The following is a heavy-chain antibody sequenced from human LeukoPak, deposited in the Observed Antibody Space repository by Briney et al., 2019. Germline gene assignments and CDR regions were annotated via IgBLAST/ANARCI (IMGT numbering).Heavy chain of an antibody. CDR3: AKASYYDFWSGYFDY. V-gene: IGHV3-23*01. D-gene: IGHD3-3*01. CDR1: GFTFSSYA. J-gene: IGHJ4*02. Sequence: GGSLRLSCAASGFTFSSYAMSWVRQAPGKGLEWVSAISGSGGSTYYADSVKGRFTISRDNSKNTLYLQMNSLRAEDTAVYYCAKASYYDFWSGYFDYWGQGTLVTVSS. CDR2: ISGSGGST.